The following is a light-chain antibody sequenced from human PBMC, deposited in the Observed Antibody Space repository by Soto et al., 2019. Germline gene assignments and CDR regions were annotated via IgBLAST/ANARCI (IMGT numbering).Light chain of an antibody. CDR3: QQYGISPGT. Sequence: EIVLTQSPGTLSLSPGERATLSCRASQSVRSNYLAWYQQKPGQAPSLLIYGASTRATGIPDRFSGSGSGTDFTLTITRLEPEDFAVYYCQQYGISPGTFGQGTKLEI. J-gene: IGKJ2*01. V-gene: IGKV3-20*01. CDR1: QSVRSNY. CDR2: GAS.